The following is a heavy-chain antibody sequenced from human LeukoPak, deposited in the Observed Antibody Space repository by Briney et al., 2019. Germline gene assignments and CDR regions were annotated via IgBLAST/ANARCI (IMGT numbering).Heavy chain of an antibody. CDR2: ISGSGGNT. CDR1: GFTFSNYW. V-gene: IGHV3-23*01. Sequence: TGGSLRLSCAASGFTFSNYWMNWVRQAPGKGLEWVSSISGSGGNTYYADSVKGRFTISRDNSKSTLYLQMNSLRAEDTAVYYCAKDFATMVTGFDSWGQGTLVTVSS. D-gene: IGHD4-23*01. J-gene: IGHJ4*02. CDR3: AKDFATMVTGFDS.